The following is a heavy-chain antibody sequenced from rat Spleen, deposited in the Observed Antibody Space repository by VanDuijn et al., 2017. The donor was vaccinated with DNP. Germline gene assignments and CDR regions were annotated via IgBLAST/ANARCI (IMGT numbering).Heavy chain of an antibody. V-gene: IGHV5-20*01. Sequence: EVQLVESGGGLVQPGRSLKLSCAASGFTFSDYYMAWVRQAPKKGLEWVASISTNGDYTHYGDSVKGRFTISRDNVKNSQYLQMDSLRSEDTATYYCATDFERGYWGQGVMVTVSS. CDR1: GFTFSDYY. D-gene: IGHD1-11*01. CDR2: ISTNGDYT. CDR3: ATDFERGY. J-gene: IGHJ2*01.